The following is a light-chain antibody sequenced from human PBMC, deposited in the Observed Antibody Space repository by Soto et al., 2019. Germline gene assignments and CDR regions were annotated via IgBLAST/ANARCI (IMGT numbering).Light chain of an antibody. J-gene: IGLJ1*01. CDR3: NSYTSGNTYV. V-gene: IGLV2-18*02. Sequence: QSALTQPPSVSGSPGQSVTISCTGTSSDIGSYNRVSWYQQPPGTAPKLMIYGVSNRPSGVPDRFSGSKSGNTASLTIPGLQPEDEADYYCNSYTSGNTYVFGTGTKVTVL. CDR2: GVS. CDR1: SSDIGSYNR.